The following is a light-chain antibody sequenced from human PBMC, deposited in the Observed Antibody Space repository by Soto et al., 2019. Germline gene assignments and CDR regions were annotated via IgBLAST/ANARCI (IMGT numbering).Light chain of an antibody. CDR3: QQYTSFPWT. CDR1: QSISNW. J-gene: IGKJ1*01. Sequence: IQMTQSPSTLSASVGDRVTITCRASQSISNWLAWYQQKPGKAPKLLIYDASNLESGVPSRFSGSGSRTEFTLTISSLQPDDFATYYCQQYTSFPWTFGQGTKVDIK. CDR2: DAS. V-gene: IGKV1-5*01.